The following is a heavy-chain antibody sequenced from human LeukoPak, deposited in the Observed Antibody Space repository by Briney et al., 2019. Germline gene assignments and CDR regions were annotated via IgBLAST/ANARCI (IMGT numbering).Heavy chain of an antibody. V-gene: IGHV1-69*05. D-gene: IGHD1-7*01. CDR1: GGTFSSYA. Sequence: GASVEVSCKASGGTFSSYAFSWVRQAPGQGLEWMGGIIPIFGTANYAQKFQGRVTITTDESTSTAYMELSSLRSEDTAVYYCARGRGITGTTSYFDYWGQGTLVTVSS. CDR2: IIPIFGTA. CDR3: ARGRGITGTTSYFDY. J-gene: IGHJ4*02.